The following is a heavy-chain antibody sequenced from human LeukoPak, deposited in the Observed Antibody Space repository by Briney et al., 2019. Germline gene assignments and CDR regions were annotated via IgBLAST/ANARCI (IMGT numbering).Heavy chain of an antibody. CDR1: GFTFSSYE. Sequence: GGSLKLSCAASGFTFSSYEMDWVRQAPEKGLEWISYISSSGGYMYADSVKGRFTISRDNAKNSLSLQMNSLRAEDTAVYYCARGGGSSWTGYYYYGMDVWGQGTTVTVSS. J-gene: IGHJ6*02. CDR2: ISSSGGYM. D-gene: IGHD6-13*01. CDR3: ARGGGSSWTGYYYYGMDV. V-gene: IGHV3-48*03.